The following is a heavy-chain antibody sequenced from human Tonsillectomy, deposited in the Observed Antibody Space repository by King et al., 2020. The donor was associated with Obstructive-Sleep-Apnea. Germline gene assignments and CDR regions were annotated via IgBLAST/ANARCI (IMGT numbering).Heavy chain of an antibody. J-gene: IGHJ4*02. CDR1: GFTFSSYA. D-gene: IGHD3-9*01. CDR2: ISYDGKNK. CDR3: AKVRYDILTGYYLQFDPNFDY. Sequence: QLVQSGGGVVQPGKSLRLSCAASGFTFSSYAMHWVRQAPGKGLEWVAVISYDGKNKYYADSVKGRFTISRDNSKNTLYLQMNSLRPEDTAVYNCAKVRYDILTGYYLQFDPNFDYWGQGTLVTVSS. V-gene: IGHV3-30*18.